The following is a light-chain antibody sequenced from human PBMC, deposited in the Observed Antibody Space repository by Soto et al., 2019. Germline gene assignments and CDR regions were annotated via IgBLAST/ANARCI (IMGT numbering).Light chain of an antibody. CDR1: QRISNW. CDR3: QQYDTYRWT. Sequence: DIQMTQSPSTLSASVGDRVIITCRASQRISNWLAWYKQKPGKAPNLLIYRASSLESGVPSRFSGSGSGTEFTLTITSLQPDDFATYYCQQYDTYRWTFGQGTKVQIK. V-gene: IGKV1-5*03. CDR2: RAS. J-gene: IGKJ1*01.